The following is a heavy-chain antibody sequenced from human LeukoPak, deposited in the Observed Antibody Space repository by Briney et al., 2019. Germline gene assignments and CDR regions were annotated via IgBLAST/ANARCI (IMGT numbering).Heavy chain of an antibody. Sequence: GGSLRLSCVASGFTLSNYGMHWVRQAPGKGLEWVAVISYDGSNKYYAESVKGRFTIARDNSKNTLYLQMNSLRAEDTAVYFCAKGGFYDILTGILFEYWGQGALVTVSS. CDR1: GFTLSNYG. CDR2: ISYDGSNK. D-gene: IGHD3-9*01. CDR3: AKGGFYDILTGILFEY. V-gene: IGHV3-30*18. J-gene: IGHJ4*02.